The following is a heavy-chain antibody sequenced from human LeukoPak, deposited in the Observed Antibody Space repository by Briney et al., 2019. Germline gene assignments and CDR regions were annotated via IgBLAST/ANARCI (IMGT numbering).Heavy chain of an antibody. D-gene: IGHD3-10*01. CDR3: TTDLWLLWFGGWVENPYDY. CDR2: IKSKTDGGTT. J-gene: IGHJ4*02. Sequence: GGSLRLSCAASGFTFSNAWMSWVRQAPGKGLEWVGRIKSKTDGGTTDYAAPVKGRFTISRDDSKNTLYLQMNSLKTEDTAVYYCTTDLWLLWFGGWVENPYDYWGQGTLVTVSS. CDR1: GFTFSNAW. V-gene: IGHV3-15*01.